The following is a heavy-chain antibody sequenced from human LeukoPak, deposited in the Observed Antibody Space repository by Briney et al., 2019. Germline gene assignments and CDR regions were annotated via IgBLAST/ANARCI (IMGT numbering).Heavy chain of an antibody. CDR2: IRFDATNK. V-gene: IGHV3-30*02. J-gene: IGHJ4*02. CDR1: GFIFSGSS. D-gene: IGHD1-14*01. Sequence: PGGSLRLSCAASGFIFSGSSMHWVRQAPGKGLEWVCFIRFDATNKYYADSVKGRFTISRDNSNNTLYLQLNNVGTEDTATYFCAKEQYPGYFDFWGQGTLVTVSA. CDR3: AKEQYPGYFDF.